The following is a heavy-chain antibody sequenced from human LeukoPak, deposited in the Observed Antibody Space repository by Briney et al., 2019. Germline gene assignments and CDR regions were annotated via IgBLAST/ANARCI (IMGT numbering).Heavy chain of an antibody. D-gene: IGHD3-16*02. CDR2: IYYSGST. J-gene: IGHJ4*02. Sequence: SETLSLTCTVSGGSISSSSYYWGWIRQPPGKGLEWIGSIYYSGSTYYNPSLKSRVTISVDTSKNQFSLKLSSVTAADTAVYYCASRYYDYVWGSYSYDYWGQGTLATVSS. CDR3: ASRYYDYVWGSYSYDY. V-gene: IGHV4-39*01. CDR1: GGSISSSSYY.